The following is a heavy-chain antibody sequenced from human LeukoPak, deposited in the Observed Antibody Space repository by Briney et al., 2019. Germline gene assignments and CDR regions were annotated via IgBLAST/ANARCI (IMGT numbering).Heavy chain of an antibody. CDR3: ARVYSSSWSHPPNY. V-gene: IGHV4-38-2*02. D-gene: IGHD6-13*01. J-gene: IGHJ4*02. Sequence: SETLSLTRTVSGYSISSGYYWGWIRQPPGKGLEWIGSIYHSGSTYYNPSLKSRVTISVATSKNQFSLTLSYVTAADTAVYYCARVYSSSWSHPPNYWGQGTLVTVSS. CDR2: IYHSGST. CDR1: GYSISSGYY.